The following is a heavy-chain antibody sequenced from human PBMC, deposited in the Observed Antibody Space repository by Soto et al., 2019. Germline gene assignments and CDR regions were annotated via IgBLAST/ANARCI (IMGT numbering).Heavy chain of an antibody. J-gene: IGHJ4*02. D-gene: IGHD2-2*01. CDR2: ISGSGGST. CDR3: AASAARVGYCSSTSCLGPNDY. Sequence: GGSLRLSCAASGFTFSSYAMSWVRQAPGKGLEWVSAISGSGGSTYYADSVKGRFTISRDNSKNTLYLQMNSLRAEDTAVYYCAASAARVGYCSSTSCLGPNDYWGQGTLVTVSS. CDR1: GFTFSSYA. V-gene: IGHV3-23*01.